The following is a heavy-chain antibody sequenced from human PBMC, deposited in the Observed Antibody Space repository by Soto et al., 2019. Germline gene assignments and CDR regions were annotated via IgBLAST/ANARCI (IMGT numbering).Heavy chain of an antibody. Sequence: ASVKVSCKVSGYSLNELCMHWVRQPPGKGLEWIGGFDPEEGKMIYAQNFQGRVTMTEDTSTDTAYMELNSLTSEDTAIYYCATDLGVALAPLSILYFQQWGQGAVVTVSS. CDR1: GYSLNELC. J-gene: IGHJ1*01. V-gene: IGHV1-24*01. D-gene: IGHD3-10*01. CDR3: ATDLGVALAPLSILYFQQ. CDR2: FDPEEGKM.